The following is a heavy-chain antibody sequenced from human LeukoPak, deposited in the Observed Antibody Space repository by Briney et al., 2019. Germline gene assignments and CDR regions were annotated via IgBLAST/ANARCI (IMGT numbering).Heavy chain of an antibody. CDR1: GFTFSSAW. J-gene: IGHJ4*02. CDR3: IADTPPWNPYGLDY. D-gene: IGHD1-1*01. Sequence: GGSLRLSCAPSGFTFSSAWMHWVRQAPGKGLEWVGRIKSKVDGGTTDYAAPVKGRFTISRDNLENMLYLQMNSLKTEDTAVYYCIADTPPWNPYGLDYWGQGTLVTVSS. CDR2: IKSKVDGGTT. V-gene: IGHV3-15*07.